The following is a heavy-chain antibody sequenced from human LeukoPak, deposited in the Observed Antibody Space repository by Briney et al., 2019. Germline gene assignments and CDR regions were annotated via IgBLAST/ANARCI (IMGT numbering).Heavy chain of an antibody. CDR2: IYPGDSDT. CDR3: ARQIGDSSSPYYYYYYYMDV. J-gene: IGHJ6*03. V-gene: IGHV5-51*01. D-gene: IGHD6-6*01. Sequence: GESLKISCKGSGYSFTSYWIGWVRQMPGKGLEWMGIIYPGDSDTRYSPSFQGQVPISADKSISTAYLQWSSLKASDTAMYYCARQIGDSSSPYYYYYYYMDVWGKGTTVTVSS. CDR1: GYSFTSYW.